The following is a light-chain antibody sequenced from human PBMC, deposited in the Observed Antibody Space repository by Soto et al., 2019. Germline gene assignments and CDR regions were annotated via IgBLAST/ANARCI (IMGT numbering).Light chain of an antibody. CDR2: GAS. J-gene: IGKJ1*01. CDR1: QSVNSSY. CDR3: QQYGSSPPT. Sequence: ESVLTQSPGTLSLSPRERATLSCRASQSVNSSYLAWYQQKPGQAPRLLIYGASSRATGIPDRFSGSGSGTDFTLTISRLEPEDFAVYYCQQYGSSPPTFGQGTKVEIK. V-gene: IGKV3-20*01.